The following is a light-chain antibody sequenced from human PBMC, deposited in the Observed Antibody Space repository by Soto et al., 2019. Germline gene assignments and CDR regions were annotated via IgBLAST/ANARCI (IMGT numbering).Light chain of an antibody. Sequence: DIVMTQSPDSLAVSLGERATINWKSSQSVLSSSNNKNFLAWYQQKPGQSPKLLIYWASTRESGVPDRFSGSGSGTDFTLTISSLQAEDVAVYYCQQSYRIPYTFGQGTKLEIK. CDR2: WAS. V-gene: IGKV4-1*01. CDR3: QQSYRIPYT. CDR1: QSVLSSSNNKNF. J-gene: IGKJ2*01.